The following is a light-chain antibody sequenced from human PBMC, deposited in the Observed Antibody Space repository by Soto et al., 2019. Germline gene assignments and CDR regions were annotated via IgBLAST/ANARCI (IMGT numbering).Light chain of an antibody. CDR1: QSIAGY. CDR3: QQRSNWPPEIT. V-gene: IGKV3-11*01. Sequence: EIVLTQSPATLSLSPGERATLSCRASQSIAGYLAWYQKKPGQAPRLLIYDTSNRVTGVPARFSGSGSGTDFTLSISSLEPEDFAVYYCQQRSNWPPEITFGQGTRLEIK. J-gene: IGKJ5*01. CDR2: DTS.